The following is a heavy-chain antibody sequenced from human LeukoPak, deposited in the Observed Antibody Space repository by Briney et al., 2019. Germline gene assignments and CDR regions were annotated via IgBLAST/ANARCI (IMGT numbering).Heavy chain of an antibody. CDR2: ISTYNGDT. Sequence: ASVKVSCKASGYTFTSYFMHWVRQAPGQGLEWMGWISTYNGDTNYSQKLQGRVTMTTDTSTSTAYMELRSLRSDDTAVYYCARLTEFPQYFDYWGQGTLVTVSS. CDR3: ARLTEFPQYFDY. V-gene: IGHV1-18*04. J-gene: IGHJ4*02. D-gene: IGHD2-21*02. CDR1: GYTFTSYF.